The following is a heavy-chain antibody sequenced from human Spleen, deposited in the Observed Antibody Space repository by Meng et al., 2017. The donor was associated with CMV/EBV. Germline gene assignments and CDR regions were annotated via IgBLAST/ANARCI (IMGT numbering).Heavy chain of an antibody. V-gene: IGHV3-20*04. J-gene: IGHJ4*02. CDR3: ASGLPPDY. Sequence: GESLKISCAVSGFNFDDYGMSWVRQGPGKGLEWVSGINWNGNSTSYGDSGKGRFSISRDNAKNSLYLQMNSLRAEDTAVYYCASGLPPDYWGQGTLVTVSS. CDR2: INWNGNST. CDR1: GFNFDDYG. D-gene: IGHD4-11*01.